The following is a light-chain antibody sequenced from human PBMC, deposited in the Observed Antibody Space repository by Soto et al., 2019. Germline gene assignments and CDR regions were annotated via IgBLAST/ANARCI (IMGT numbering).Light chain of an antibody. CDR1: TSDVGGYRY. CDR3: SSYTSGSTDV. J-gene: IGLJ1*01. Sequence: QSALTQPASVSGSPGQSITISCTGTTSDVGGYRYVSWYQQHPGKAPKLMIYEVTNRPSGVSNRFSGFKSGNTASLTISGLQAEDEADYYCSSYTSGSTDVFGTGTKVTVL. V-gene: IGLV2-14*01. CDR2: EVT.